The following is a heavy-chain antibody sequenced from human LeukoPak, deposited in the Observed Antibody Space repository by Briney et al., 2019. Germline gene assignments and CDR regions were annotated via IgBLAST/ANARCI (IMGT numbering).Heavy chain of an antibody. CDR3: ARSVIRYFDWPCYFDY. Sequence: ASVKVSCKASGGTFSSYANSWVRQAPGQGLEWMGGIIPIFGTANYAQKFQGRVTITADESTSTAYMELSSLRSEDTAVYYCARSVIRYFDWPCYFDYWGQGTLVTVSS. V-gene: IGHV1-69*01. J-gene: IGHJ4*02. CDR1: GGTFSSYA. CDR2: IIPIFGTA. D-gene: IGHD3-9*01.